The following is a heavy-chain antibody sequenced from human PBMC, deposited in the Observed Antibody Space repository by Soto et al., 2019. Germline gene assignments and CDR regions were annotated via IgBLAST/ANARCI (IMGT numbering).Heavy chain of an antibody. Sequence: QVQLVQSGAEVKKPGSSVKVSCKSSGGTFRSYAISWVRQAPGQGLEWMGGIIPIPGTANYAQKFQGRVTIAADESTRPAYMELSSLRSEDTAVYYCARSHGSSTSLEIYYYYYYGMDVWGQGTTVTVSS. J-gene: IGHJ6*02. CDR3: ARSHGSSTSLEIYYYYYYGMDV. CDR2: IIPIPGTA. V-gene: IGHV1-69*01. D-gene: IGHD2-2*01. CDR1: GGTFRSYA.